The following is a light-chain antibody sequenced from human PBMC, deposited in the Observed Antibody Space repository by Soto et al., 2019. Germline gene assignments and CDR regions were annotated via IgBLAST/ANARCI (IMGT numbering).Light chain of an antibody. Sequence: QSALTQPASVSGSPGQSITISCTGTSSDVGGFNYVSWYQHHPGKAPEFILYDVRHRPSGVSNRFSGSKSGNTASLTISGLQAEDEADYYCCSYTSNSTYVFGTGTKLTVL. CDR1: SSDVGGFNY. J-gene: IGLJ1*01. CDR3: CSYTSNSTYV. V-gene: IGLV2-14*03. CDR2: DVR.